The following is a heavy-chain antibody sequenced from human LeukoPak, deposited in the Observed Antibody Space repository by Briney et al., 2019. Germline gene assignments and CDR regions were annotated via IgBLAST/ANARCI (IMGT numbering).Heavy chain of an antibody. CDR2: ISGSGGST. CDR3: AKALRGYSYGDAFVI. V-gene: IGHV3-23*01. J-gene: IGHJ3*02. Sequence: PSETLSLTCTVSGGSISSYYWSWVRQAPGKGLEWVSAISGSGGSTYYADSVKGRFTISRDNSKNALYLQMNSLRAEDTAVYYCAKALRGYSYGDAFVIWGQGTMVTVSS. D-gene: IGHD5-18*01. CDR1: GGSISSYY.